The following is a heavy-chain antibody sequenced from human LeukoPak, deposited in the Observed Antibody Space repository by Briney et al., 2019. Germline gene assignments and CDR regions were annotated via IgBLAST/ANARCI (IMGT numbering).Heavy chain of an antibody. J-gene: IGHJ5*02. CDR2: INPSGGST. CDR3: ARGPSRRVYDSSKKGLFDP. D-gene: IGHD3-22*01. CDR1: RYTFSSYY. V-gene: IGHV1-46*01. Sequence: ASVKVSCKASRYTFSSYYMHWVRQAPGQGLEWMAIINPSGGSTTYAQKFQGRVTMTRDTSTSTVFMELSSLRSEDTAVYYCARGPSRRVYDSSKKGLFDPWGQGTLVTVSS.